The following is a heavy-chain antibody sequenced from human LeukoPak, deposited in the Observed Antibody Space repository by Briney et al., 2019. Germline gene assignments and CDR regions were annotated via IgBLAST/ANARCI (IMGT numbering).Heavy chain of an antibody. V-gene: IGHV4-61*02. Sequence: PSETLSLTCTVSGGSISSSSYYWSWIRQPAGKGLEWIGRIYTSGSTNYNPSLKSRVTMSVDTSKNQFSLKLSSVTAADTAVYYCARDGGYGSYSDYWGQGTLVTVSS. CDR3: ARDGGYGSYSDY. CDR2: IYTSGST. J-gene: IGHJ4*02. CDR1: GGSISSSSYY. D-gene: IGHD5-18*01.